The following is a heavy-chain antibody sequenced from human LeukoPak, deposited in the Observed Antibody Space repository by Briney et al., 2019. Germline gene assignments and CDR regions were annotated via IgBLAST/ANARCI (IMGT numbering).Heavy chain of an antibody. CDR2: ISAYNGNT. J-gene: IGHJ4*02. Sequence: ASVKVSCKASGYTFTSYGISWVRQAPGQGLEWMGWISAYNGNTNYAQKLQGRVTMTTDTSTSTAYMELSSLRSEDTAVYYCARVRNTYGDYDTIDYWGQGTLVTVSS. D-gene: IGHD4-17*01. V-gene: IGHV1-18*01. CDR1: GYTFTSYG. CDR3: ARVRNTYGDYDTIDY.